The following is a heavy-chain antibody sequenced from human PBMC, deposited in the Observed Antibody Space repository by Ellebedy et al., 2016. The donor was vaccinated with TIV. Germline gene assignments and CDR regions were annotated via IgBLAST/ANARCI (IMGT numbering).Heavy chain of an antibody. D-gene: IGHD3-22*01. J-gene: IGHJ3*02. Sequence: MPSETLSLTCAVYGGVSLSGYQWSWIRLSPGKGLEWIGEINDYGTTNYNPSLRGRVTISVDTSKNQFSLKLTSVTAVDTAVYYCALSSGGEAFDIWGQGTMVTVSS. CDR3: ALSSGGEAFDI. CDR1: GGVSLSGYQ. V-gene: IGHV4-34*01. CDR2: INDYGTT.